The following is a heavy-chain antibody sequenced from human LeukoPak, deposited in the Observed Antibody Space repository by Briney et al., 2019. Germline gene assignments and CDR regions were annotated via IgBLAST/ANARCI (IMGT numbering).Heavy chain of an antibody. D-gene: IGHD6-6*01. CDR3: ARGHGIVARLWFDP. Sequence: SETLSLTCAVYGGSFSGYYWSWIRQAPGKGLEWIGEINHSGSTNYNPSLKSRVTISVDTSKNQFSLKLSSVTAADTAVYYCARGHGIVARLWFDPWGQGTLVTVSS. CDR2: INHSGST. J-gene: IGHJ5*02. CDR1: GGSFSGYY. V-gene: IGHV4-34*01.